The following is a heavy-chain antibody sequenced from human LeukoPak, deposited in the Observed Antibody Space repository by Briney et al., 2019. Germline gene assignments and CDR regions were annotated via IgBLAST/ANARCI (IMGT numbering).Heavy chain of an antibody. CDR2: ISGSGGST. J-gene: IGHJ4*02. Sequence: GGSLRLSCAASGFNVGSNYMNWVRQAPGKGLEWVSAISGSGGSTYYADSVKGRFTISRDNSKNTLYLQMNSLRAEDTAVYYCAKGPPTIAAAGILDYWGQGTLVTVSS. D-gene: IGHD6-13*01. CDR3: AKGPPTIAAAGILDY. CDR1: GFNVGSNY. V-gene: IGHV3-23*01.